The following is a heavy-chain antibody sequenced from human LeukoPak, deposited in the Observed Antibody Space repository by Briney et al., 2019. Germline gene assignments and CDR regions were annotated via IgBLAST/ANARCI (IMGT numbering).Heavy chain of an antibody. CDR3: ARLSANSSAYFFDY. D-gene: IGHD3-22*01. CDR2: ISGSGGGT. V-gene: IGHV3-23*01. Sequence: GGSLRLSCAASGLTFSNYVMSWVRQAPGKGLEWVSAISGSGGGTYYVDSVKGRFTISRDTSKNTLYLQMNSLRAEDTAVYYCARLSANSSAYFFDYWGQGTLVTVSS. J-gene: IGHJ4*02. CDR1: GLTFSNYV.